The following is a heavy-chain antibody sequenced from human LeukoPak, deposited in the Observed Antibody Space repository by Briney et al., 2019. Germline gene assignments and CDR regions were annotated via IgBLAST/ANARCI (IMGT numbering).Heavy chain of an antibody. Sequence: GGSLRLSCAASGFTFSDYYMSWIRQAPGKGLEWVSYISSSGSTIYYADSVKGRFTISRDNAKNSLYLQMNSLGAEDTAVYYYARFSLSVAGTLDRHFDYWGQGTLVTVSS. CDR3: ARFSLSVAGTLDRHFDY. CDR2: ISSSGSTI. V-gene: IGHV3-11*01. D-gene: IGHD6-19*01. J-gene: IGHJ4*02. CDR1: GFTFSDYY.